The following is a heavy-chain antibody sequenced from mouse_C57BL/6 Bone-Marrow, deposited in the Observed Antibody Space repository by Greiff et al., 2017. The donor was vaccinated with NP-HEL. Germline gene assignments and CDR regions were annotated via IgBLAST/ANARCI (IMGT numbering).Heavy chain of an antibody. J-gene: IGHJ2*01. CDR1: GFTFSSYG. CDR2: ISSGGSYT. CDR3: ARRGSQYYFDY. Sequence: EVQLQQSGGDLVKPGGSLKLSCAASGFTFSSYGMSWVRQTPDKRLEWVATISSGGSYTYYPDSVKGRFTISRDNAKNTLYLQMSSLKSEDTAMYYCARRGSQYYFDYWGQGTTLTVSS. V-gene: IGHV5-6*01. D-gene: IGHD1-1*01.